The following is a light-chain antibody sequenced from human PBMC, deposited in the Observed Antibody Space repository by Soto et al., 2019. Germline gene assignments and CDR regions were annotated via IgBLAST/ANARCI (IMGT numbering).Light chain of an antibody. CDR2: EVS. Sequence: LTQPASVSGSPGQSITISCTGTNSDVGGYNYVSWYQQHPGKAPKVIIYEVSNRPSGVSNRFSGSKSGNTASLTISGLQTEDEADYYCSSYTSGTTRVFGGGTKLTVL. CDR1: NSDVGGYNY. CDR3: SSYTSGTTRV. J-gene: IGLJ3*02. V-gene: IGLV2-14*01.